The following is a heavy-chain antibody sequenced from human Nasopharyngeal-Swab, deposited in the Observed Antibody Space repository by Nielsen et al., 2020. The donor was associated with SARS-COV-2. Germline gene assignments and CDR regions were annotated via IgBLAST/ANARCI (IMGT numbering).Heavy chain of an antibody. J-gene: IGHJ5*02. CDR3: AREQGFDP. V-gene: IGHV3-30-3*01. Sequence: GESLKISCAASGFTFSSYAMHWVRQAPGKGLEWVAVLSYDGSNKYYADSVKGRFTISRDNSKNTLYLQMNSLRAEDTAVYYCAREQGFDPWGQGTLVTVSS. CDR2: LSYDGSNK. CDR1: GFTFSSYA.